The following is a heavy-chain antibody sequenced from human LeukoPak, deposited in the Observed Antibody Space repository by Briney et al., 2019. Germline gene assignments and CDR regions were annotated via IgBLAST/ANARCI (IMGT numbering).Heavy chain of an antibody. J-gene: IGHJ4*02. CDR2: IYPGDSDT. CDR3: ARRDDILTGYYLDY. V-gene: IGHV5-51*01. D-gene: IGHD3-9*01. Sequence: GESLKISCKGSGYSFTSYWIGWVRQMPGKGLEXXXXIYPGDSDTRYSPSFQGQVTISADKSISTAYLQWSSLKASDTAMYYCARRDDILTGYYLDYWGQGTLVTVSS. CDR1: GYSFTSYW.